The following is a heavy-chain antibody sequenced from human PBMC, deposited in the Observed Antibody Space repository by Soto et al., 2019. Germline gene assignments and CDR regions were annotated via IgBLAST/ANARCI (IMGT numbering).Heavy chain of an antibody. Sequence: GASVKVSCKASGYTFPGYYMHWVRQAPGQGLEWMGWINPNSGGTNYAQKFQGRVTMTRDTSISTAYMELSRLRSDDTAVYYCAIAGVEIVATTFDFWGPGTLVPGSS. D-gene: IGHD5-12*01. V-gene: IGHV1-2*02. CDR1: GYTFPGYY. J-gene: IGHJ4*02. CDR3: AIAGVEIVATTFDF. CDR2: INPNSGGT.